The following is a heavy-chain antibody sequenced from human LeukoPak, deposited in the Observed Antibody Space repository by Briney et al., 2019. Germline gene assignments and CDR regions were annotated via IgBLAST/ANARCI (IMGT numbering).Heavy chain of an antibody. Sequence: ASVKVSCKASGYTFTSYGISWVRQAPGQGLEWMGRISAYNGNTNYAQKLQGRVTMTTDTSTSTAYMELRSLRSDDTAVYYCARVAAVAGNYVWEGYFDYWGQGTLVTVSS. CDR1: GYTFTSYG. CDR2: ISAYNGNT. CDR3: ARVAAVAGNYVWEGYFDY. J-gene: IGHJ4*02. V-gene: IGHV1-18*01. D-gene: IGHD6-19*01.